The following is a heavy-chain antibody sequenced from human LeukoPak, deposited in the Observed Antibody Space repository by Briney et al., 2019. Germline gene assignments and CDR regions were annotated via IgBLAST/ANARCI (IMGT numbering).Heavy chain of an antibody. V-gene: IGHV1-18*01. Sequence: ASVKVSCKASGYTFTSYGISWVRQAPGQGLEWMGWISAYNGNTNYAQKLQGRVTMTTDTSTSTAYMELSSLRSEDTAVYYCARVGGAYCGGDCYSSWGQGTLVTVSS. CDR1: GYTFTSYG. J-gene: IGHJ5*02. CDR2: ISAYNGNT. D-gene: IGHD2-21*02. CDR3: ARVGGAYCGGDCYSS.